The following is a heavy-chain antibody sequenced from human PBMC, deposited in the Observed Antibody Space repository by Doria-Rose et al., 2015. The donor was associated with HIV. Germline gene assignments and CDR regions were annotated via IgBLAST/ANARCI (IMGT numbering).Heavy chain of an antibody. CDR2: IISDDER. V-gene: IGHV2-26*01. Sequence: QESGPVLVKPTETLTLTCTVSGVSLSSPGMGVSWVRQPPGKALEWLANIISDDERSYKTSLKSRLTISRRTSKSQVVLTMTDMDPVDTATYYCARIKSSRWYHKYYFDFWGQGTLVVVSA. J-gene: IGHJ4*02. CDR1: GVSLSSPGMG. CDR3: ARIKSSRWYHKYYFDF. D-gene: IGHD6-13*01.